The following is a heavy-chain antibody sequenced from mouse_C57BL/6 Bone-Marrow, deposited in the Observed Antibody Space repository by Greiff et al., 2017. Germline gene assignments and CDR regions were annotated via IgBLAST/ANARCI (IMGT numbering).Heavy chain of an antibody. Sequence: QVQLQQPGAELVKPGASVKLSCKASGYTFTSYWMQWVKPRPGQGLEWIGEIDPSDSYTNYNQKFKGKATLTVDTSSSTAYMQLSSLTSEDSAVYYCARGDYYGSPYAMDYWGQGTSVTVSS. CDR3: ARGDYYGSPYAMDY. CDR1: GYTFTSYW. D-gene: IGHD1-1*01. J-gene: IGHJ4*01. V-gene: IGHV1-50*01. CDR2: IDPSDSYT.